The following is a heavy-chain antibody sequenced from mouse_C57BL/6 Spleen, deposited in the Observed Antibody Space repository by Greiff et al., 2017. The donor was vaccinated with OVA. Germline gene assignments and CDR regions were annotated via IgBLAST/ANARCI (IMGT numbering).Heavy chain of an antibody. D-gene: IGHD2-4*01. Sequence: EVKLMESGPGMVKPSQSLSLTCTVTGYSITSGYDWHWIRHFPGNKLEWMGSISYSGSTNYNPSLKSRISITHDTSKNHFFLKLNSVTTEDTATYYCARDDYTGRVAYWGQGTLVTVSA. V-gene: IGHV3-1*01. CDR3: ARDDYTGRVAY. J-gene: IGHJ3*01. CDR2: ISYSGST. CDR1: GYSITSGYD.